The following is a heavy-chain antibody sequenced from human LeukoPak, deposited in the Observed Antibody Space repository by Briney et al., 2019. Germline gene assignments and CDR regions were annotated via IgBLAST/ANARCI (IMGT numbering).Heavy chain of an antibody. CDR2: IYYSGST. D-gene: IGHD4-17*01. CDR3: ARDGSTVTTLWFDP. Sequence: PSQTLSLTCTVSGGSISSGAYYWRWIRQPPGTGLEWIGYIYYSGSTHYNPSLKSRVTISVDTSKNQFSLKLSSVTAADTAVYYCARDGSTVTTLWFDPWGQGTLVTVSS. CDR1: GGSISSGAYY. V-gene: IGHV4-30-4*08. J-gene: IGHJ5*02.